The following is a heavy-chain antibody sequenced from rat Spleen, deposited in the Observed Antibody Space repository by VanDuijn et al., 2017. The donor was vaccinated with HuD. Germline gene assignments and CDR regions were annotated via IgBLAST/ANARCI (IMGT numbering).Heavy chain of an antibody. CDR2: ISTGGGNT. CDR1: GFTFSNYD. V-gene: IGHV5S23*01. D-gene: IGHD4-3*01. CDR3: ASLEFGVRAYVMDA. J-gene: IGHJ4*01. Sequence: EVQLVESGGGLVQPGRSLKLSCAASGFTFSNYDMAWVRQAPTKGLEWVASISTGGGNTYYRDSVKGRFTISRDNAKSTLYLQMDSLRSEDTATYYCASLEFGVRAYVMDAWGQGASVTVSS.